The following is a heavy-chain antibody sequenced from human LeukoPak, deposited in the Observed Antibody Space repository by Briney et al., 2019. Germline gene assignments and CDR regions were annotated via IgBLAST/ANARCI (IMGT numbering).Heavy chain of an antibody. V-gene: IGHV3-23*01. CDR1: GFTFINYA. CDR3: AKGHSTSYFDY. J-gene: IGHJ4*02. CDR2: ISGSSGST. Sequence: GGSLRLSCAASGFTFINYAMNWVRQAPGKGLEWGSSISGSSGSTSYADSVKGRFTISRDNSKNTLYLQMNSLRAEDTAIYYCAKGHSTSYFDYWGQGTLVTVSS. D-gene: IGHD5-18*01.